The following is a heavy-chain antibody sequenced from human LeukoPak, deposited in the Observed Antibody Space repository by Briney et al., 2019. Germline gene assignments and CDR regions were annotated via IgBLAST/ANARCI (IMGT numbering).Heavy chain of an antibody. CDR3: ATQRGSYLWGTDFDY. CDR1: GYTFTAYN. Sequence: ASVKVSCKASGYTFTAYNFHWVRQAPGQGFEWMGWINPNSGDTKYSQKFQGRVTMTRDTSISTAYMELSRLRSDDTAVYYCATQRGSYLWGTDFDYWGQGTLVTVSS. J-gene: IGHJ4*02. D-gene: IGHD3-16*01. CDR2: INPNSGDT. V-gene: IGHV1-2*02.